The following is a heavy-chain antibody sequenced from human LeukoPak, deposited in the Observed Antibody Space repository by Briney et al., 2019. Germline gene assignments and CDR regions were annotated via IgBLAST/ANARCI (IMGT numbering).Heavy chain of an antibody. V-gene: IGHV3-15*05. CDR3: TSSGMTTVTLSGVEYYYYYMDV. D-gene: IGHD4-11*01. CDR1: GFTFSSYS. CDR2: IKGTTDGGTI. J-gene: IGHJ6*03. Sequence: GGSLRLSCAASGFTFSSYSMNWVRQAPGKGLEWVGRIKGTTDGGTIDYAAPVKGRFTISRDDSKNTLYLQMNSLKTEDTAVYYCTSSGMTTVTLSGVEYYYYYMDVWGKGTTVTISS.